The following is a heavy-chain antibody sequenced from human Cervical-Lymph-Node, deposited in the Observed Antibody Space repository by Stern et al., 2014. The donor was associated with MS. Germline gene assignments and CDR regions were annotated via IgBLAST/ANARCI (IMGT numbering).Heavy chain of an antibody. J-gene: IGHJ6*02. CDR2: IWHDGGNK. CDR3: ARDSEPGIVAVGYGLDV. V-gene: IGHV3-33*01. Sequence: AQLEESGGGVVQPGRSLRLSCAASGFTFSNYGMHWVRQAPGKGLEWVAVIWHDGGNKYYADSVKGRFPISRDNSKNTLFLQVNSLRVEDTAVYYCARDSEPGIVAVGYGLDVWGQGTTVTVSS. D-gene: IGHD1-26*01. CDR1: GFTFSNYG.